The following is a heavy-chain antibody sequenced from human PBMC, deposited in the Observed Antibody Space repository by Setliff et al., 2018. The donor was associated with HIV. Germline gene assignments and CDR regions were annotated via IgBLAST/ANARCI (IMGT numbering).Heavy chain of an antibody. CDR3: ARHSSMTTVTFDY. CDR1: GGSGTSNYY. J-gene: IGHJ4*02. D-gene: IGHD4-17*01. CDR2: VYYSGST. Sequence: SETLSLTCTVSGGSGTSNYYWGWIRQPPGEGLEWIGSVYYSGSTYYTPSLKSRVTISVDTSKNQFSLKLSSVTTADTAVYYCARHSSMTTVTFDYWGQGTLVTSPQ. V-gene: IGHV4-39*01.